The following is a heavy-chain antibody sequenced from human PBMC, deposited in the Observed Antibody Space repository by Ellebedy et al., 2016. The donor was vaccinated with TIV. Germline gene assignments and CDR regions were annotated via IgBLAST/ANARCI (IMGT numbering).Heavy chain of an antibody. Sequence: ASVKVSXKASGYTFTSYGISWVRQAPGQGLEWMGWISAYNGNTNYAQKLQGRVTMTTDTSTSTAYMELRSLRSDDTAVYYCARDCSSASCYRPPRYWGQGTLVTVSS. D-gene: IGHD2-2*02. CDR1: GYTFTSYG. V-gene: IGHV1-18*01. CDR2: ISAYNGNT. CDR3: ARDCSSASCYRPPRY. J-gene: IGHJ4*02.